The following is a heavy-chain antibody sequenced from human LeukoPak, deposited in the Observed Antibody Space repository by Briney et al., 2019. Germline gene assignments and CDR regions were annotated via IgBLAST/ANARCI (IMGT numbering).Heavy chain of an antibody. Sequence: SQTLSLTCTVSGGSISSGSYYWSWIRQPAGKGLEWIGRIYTSGSTNYNPSLKRRVTISVDTSKNQFSLKLSSVTAADTAVYYCARTGSVVAGTPYYYYGMDVWGQGTTVTVSS. CDR3: ARTGSVVAGTPYYYYGMDV. V-gene: IGHV4-61*02. CDR2: IYTSGST. CDR1: GGSISSGSYY. J-gene: IGHJ6*02. D-gene: IGHD6-19*01.